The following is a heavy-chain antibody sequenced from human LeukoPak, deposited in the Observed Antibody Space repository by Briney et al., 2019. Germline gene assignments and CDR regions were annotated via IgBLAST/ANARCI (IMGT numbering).Heavy chain of an antibody. CDR1: GXTFSSYA. J-gene: IGHJ4*02. CDR3: TKAIIPGYCSGSGCYLDY. V-gene: IGHV3-23*01. CDR2: ISGNGGST. Sequence: GSLRLSFAASGXTFSSYAMRWVRQAPGKGLEWVSGISGNGGSTEYADSVKGRFTISRDNSKNTLYLQMNSLRAEDTAVYYCTKAIIPGYCSGSGCYLDYWGQGTLVTVSS. D-gene: IGHD2-15*01.